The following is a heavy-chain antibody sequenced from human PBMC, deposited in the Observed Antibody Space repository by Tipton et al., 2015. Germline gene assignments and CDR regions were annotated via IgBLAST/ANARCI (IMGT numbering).Heavy chain of an antibody. CDR2: IDSDESST. CDR1: GFTFTKYG. CDR3: ARSGGYGWDH. J-gene: IGHJ4*02. D-gene: IGHD1-1*01. V-gene: IGHV3-74*03. Sequence: SLRLSCAASGFTFTKYGMHWVRQAPGKGLVWVSRIDSDESSTTYADSVRGRFTISRDNAKNSLYLQMSSLRAEDTAVYYCARSGGYGWDHWGQGTLVTVSS.